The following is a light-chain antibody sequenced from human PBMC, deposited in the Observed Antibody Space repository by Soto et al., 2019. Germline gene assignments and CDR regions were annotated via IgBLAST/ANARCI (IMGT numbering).Light chain of an antibody. J-gene: IGKJ4*01. CDR1: QSVSSNY. Sequence: EIVLTQSPGTLSLAPGERATLSCRASQSVSSNYLAWYQQKPGQAPRLLICGASSRATGIPDRFSGSGSGTDFTLTISRLEPDDVAVYYCQQYGSSPLTFGGGTKVEIK. CDR2: GAS. CDR3: QQYGSSPLT. V-gene: IGKV3-20*01.